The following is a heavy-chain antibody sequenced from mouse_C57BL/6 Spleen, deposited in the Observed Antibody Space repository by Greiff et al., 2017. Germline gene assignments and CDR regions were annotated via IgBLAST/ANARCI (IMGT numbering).Heavy chain of an antibody. CDR3: GRSGLGPYYYDMDC. J-gene: IGHJ4*01. V-gene: IGHV1-61*01. D-gene: IGHD4-1*01. Sequence: VQLQQPGAELVRPGSSVKLSCKASGYTFTSYWMDWVKQRPGQGLEWIGNIYPSDSETHYNQKFKDKATLTVDKSSSTSYMQLSSLTSEDSAVYYCGRSGLGPYYYDMDCWGQGTSVTVSS. CDR2: IYPSDSET. CDR1: GYTFTSYW.